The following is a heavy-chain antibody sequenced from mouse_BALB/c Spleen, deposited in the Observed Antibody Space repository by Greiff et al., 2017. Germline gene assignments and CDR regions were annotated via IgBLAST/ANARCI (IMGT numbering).Heavy chain of an antibody. CDR2: IRNKANGYTT. D-gene: IGHD2-4*01. V-gene: IGHV7-3*02. CDR1: GFTFTDYY. J-gene: IGHJ3*01. Sequence: EVMLVESGGGLVQPGGSLRLSCATSGFTFTDYYMSWVRQPPGKALEWLGFIRNKANGYTTEYSASVKGRFTISRDNSQSILYLQMNTLRAEDSATYYCARDRDYDGFAYWGQGTLVTVSA. CDR3: ARDRDYDGFAY.